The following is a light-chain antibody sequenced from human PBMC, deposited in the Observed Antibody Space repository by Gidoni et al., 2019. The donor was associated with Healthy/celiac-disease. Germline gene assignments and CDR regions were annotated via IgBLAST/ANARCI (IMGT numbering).Light chain of an antibody. V-gene: IGKV3-20*01. Sequence: AFSPLPGTLSLSPGERATLSCRASQSVSSSYLAWYQQKPGQAPRLLIYGAPSRATGIPDRFRGSGSGTDFTLTISRLEPEDFAVYYCQQYGSSPYTFGQXTKLEIK. CDR2: GAP. J-gene: IGKJ2*01. CDR1: QSVSSSY. CDR3: QQYGSSPYT.